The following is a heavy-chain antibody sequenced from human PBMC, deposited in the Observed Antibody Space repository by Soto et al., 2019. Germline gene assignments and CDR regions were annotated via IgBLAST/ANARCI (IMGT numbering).Heavy chain of an antibody. V-gene: IGHV1-18*01. J-gene: IGHJ6*02. D-gene: IGHD3-9*01. CDR3: ARDFPFGDILTGYTHTNYYYYGMDV. Sequence: GASVKVSCKASGYTFTSYGISWVRQAPGQGLEWMGWISAYNGNTNYAQKLQGRVTMTTDTSTSTAYMELRSLRSDDTAVYYCARDFPFGDILTGYTHTNYYYYGMDVWGQGTTVTVSS. CDR2: ISAYNGNT. CDR1: GYTFTSYG.